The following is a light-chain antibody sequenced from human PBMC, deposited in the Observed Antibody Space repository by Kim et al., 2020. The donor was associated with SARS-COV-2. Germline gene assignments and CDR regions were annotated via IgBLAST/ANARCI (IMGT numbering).Light chain of an antibody. CDR2: GAF. J-gene: IGKJ4*01. V-gene: IGKV3-15*01. CDR1: QSVSSTN. Sequence: SPGERATLSCRASQSVSSTNLGWYQQKPGQAPRLLLYGAFTRATGIPARFNGGGSGTEFTLTINNLQSEDFAVYYCQQSNNWPLTFGGGTKVDIK. CDR3: QQSNNWPLT.